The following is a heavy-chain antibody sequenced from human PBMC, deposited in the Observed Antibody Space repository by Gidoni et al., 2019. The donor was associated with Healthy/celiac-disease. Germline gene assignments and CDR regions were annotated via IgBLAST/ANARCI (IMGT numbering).Heavy chain of an antibody. J-gene: IGHJ3*02. CDR2: IWYDGSNK. CDR1: GFTFSSYG. V-gene: IGHV3-33*01. D-gene: IGHD3-22*01. Sequence: QVQLVESGGGVVQPGRSLRLSCAASGFTFSSYGMHWVRQAPGKGLEWLAVIWYDGSNKYYADSVKGRFTISRDNSKNTLYLQLNSLRAEDTAVYYCARDEVYYDSSDAFDIWGQGTMVTVSS. CDR3: ARDEVYYDSSDAFDI.